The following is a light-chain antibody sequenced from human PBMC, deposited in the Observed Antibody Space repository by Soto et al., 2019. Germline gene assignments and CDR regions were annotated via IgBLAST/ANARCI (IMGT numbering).Light chain of an antibody. Sequence: QSALTQPPSVSGAPGQRVTIACNGSKSNIGADYGVHWYQQLPGTAPKVLIYSNTNRPSGVPERFSASKSGTSASLAITGLQIEDESDYYCQSYDRRLRGLVCGVGTKLTVL. CDR1: KSNIGADYG. J-gene: IGLJ2*01. V-gene: IGLV1-40*01. CDR3: QSYDRRLRGLV. CDR2: SNT.